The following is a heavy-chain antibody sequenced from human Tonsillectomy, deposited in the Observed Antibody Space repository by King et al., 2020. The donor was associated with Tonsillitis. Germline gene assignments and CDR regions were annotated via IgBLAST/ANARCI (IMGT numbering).Heavy chain of an antibody. V-gene: IGHV3-7*01. CDR2: IKEDGSEK. Sequence: VQLVESGGGLVQPGGSLRLTCAASGFTFSTYWMNWVRQAPGKGLEWVANIKEDGSEKHYVDSVKGRVTISRDNAKNSLYLQMNSLRAEDTAVYYCAVSEPDYDYGMDVWGQGTTVTVSS. J-gene: IGHJ6*02. CDR1: GFTFSTYW. CDR3: AVSEPDYDYGMDV. D-gene: IGHD1-14*01.